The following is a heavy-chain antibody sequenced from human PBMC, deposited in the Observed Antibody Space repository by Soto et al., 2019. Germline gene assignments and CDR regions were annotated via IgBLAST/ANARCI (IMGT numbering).Heavy chain of an antibody. CDR2: ISAYNGNT. CDR1: GYTFTSYG. D-gene: IGHD2-21*02. Sequence: ASVKVSCKASGYTFTSYGISWVRQAPGQGLEWMGWISAYNGNTNYAQKLQGRVTMTTDTPTSTAYMELSSLRSEDTAVYYCARAWVVVTAPDYWGQGTLVTVSS. J-gene: IGHJ4*02. V-gene: IGHV1-18*01. CDR3: ARAWVVVTAPDY.